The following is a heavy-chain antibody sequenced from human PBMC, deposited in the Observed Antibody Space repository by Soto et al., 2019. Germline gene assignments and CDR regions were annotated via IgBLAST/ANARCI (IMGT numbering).Heavy chain of an antibody. J-gene: IGHJ4*02. CDR2: VPKDGSDK. CDR3: ARSYCGDNCALDY. V-gene: IGHV3-30-3*01. D-gene: IGHD2-21*02. Sequence: PGGSLRLSCAASGFIFSSFPMHWVRQAPGKGLEWVAVVPKDGSDKHYADSVKGRFTISRDNSENTLHLQMNSLRPEDTGVYYCARSYCGDNCALDYWGQGTPVTVSS. CDR1: GFIFSSFP.